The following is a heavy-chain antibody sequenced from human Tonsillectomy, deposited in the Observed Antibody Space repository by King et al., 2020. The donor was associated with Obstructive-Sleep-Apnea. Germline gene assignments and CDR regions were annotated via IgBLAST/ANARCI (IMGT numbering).Heavy chain of an antibody. V-gene: IGHV4-59*01. CDR2: IYYTGRT. Sequence: QLQESGPGLVKPSETLSLTCTVSVGSISSYYWTWIRQSPGKRLEWIGYIYYTGRTNYSPPFKSRVTISFDTSKKQFSLPLSSVTPADTAVYYCARAPYGSGIVDWFDPWGQGTLVTVSS. D-gene: IGHD3-10*01. J-gene: IGHJ5*02. CDR1: VGSISSYY. CDR3: ARAPYGSGIVDWFDP.